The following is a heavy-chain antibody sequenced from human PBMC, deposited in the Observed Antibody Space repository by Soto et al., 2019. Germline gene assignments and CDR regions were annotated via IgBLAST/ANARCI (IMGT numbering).Heavy chain of an antibody. V-gene: IGHV2-5*02. J-gene: IGHJ4*02. CDR3: AHSPCSGGTCYLFDH. CDR2: IYWDGIE. Sequence: QITLKESGPTLVKPTQTLTLTCTVSGFSLTTSGVGVGRIRQPPGKAPEWLALIYWDGIERYSPSLRSRLTITMDTSKNQVVLTMTTMDPVDTATYYCAHSPCSGGTCYLFDHWGQGTPVIVSS. CDR1: GFSLTTSGVG. D-gene: IGHD2-15*01.